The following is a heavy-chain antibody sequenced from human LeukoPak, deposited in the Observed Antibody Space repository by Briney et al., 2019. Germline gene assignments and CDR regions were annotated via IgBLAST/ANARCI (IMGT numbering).Heavy chain of an antibody. CDR1: GFTLSSYA. CDR2: LSGSGGST. J-gene: IGHJ5*02. Sequence: RRSLSPSCAVSGFTLSSYATSWVRHAPGEGLGWVSALSGSGGSTNYADSMKGRFTISRDNSKNTLYLQMNSLRAEDTAVYYCAKGSGATRFGEFDPCGQGTLVTVSS. V-gene: IGHV3-23*01. D-gene: IGHD3-10*01. CDR3: AKGSGATRFGEFDP.